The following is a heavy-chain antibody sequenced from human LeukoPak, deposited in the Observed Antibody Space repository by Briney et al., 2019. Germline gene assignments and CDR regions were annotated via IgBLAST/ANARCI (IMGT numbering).Heavy chain of an antibody. CDR1: GYTFTGYY. CDR2: INPNNGGT. CDR3: ARGVAATYPFDY. J-gene: IGHJ4*02. D-gene: IGHD1-26*01. V-gene: IGHV1-2*02. Sequence: ASVKVSCKASGYTFTGYYLHWVRQAPGQGLEWMGWINPNNGGTNYAQKFQGRVTLTRDTSMSTAYMELSSLRSGDTAVYYCARGVAATYPFDYWGQGTLVTVSS.